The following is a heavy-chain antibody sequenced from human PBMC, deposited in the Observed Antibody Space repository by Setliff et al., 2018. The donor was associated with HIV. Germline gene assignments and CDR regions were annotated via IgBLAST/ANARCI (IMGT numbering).Heavy chain of an antibody. CDR2: ISAYNGNT. J-gene: IGHJ3*02. D-gene: IGHD1-26*01. Sequence: GASVKVSCKASGYTFTSYGISWVRQAPGQGLEWMGWISAYNGNTNYAQKLQGRVTMTTDTSTSTAYMELRSLRSDDTAVYYCARDSEWGSYIFGTFDIWGQGTMVTVSS. CDR3: ARDSEWGSYIFGTFDI. CDR1: GYTFTSYG. V-gene: IGHV1-18*01.